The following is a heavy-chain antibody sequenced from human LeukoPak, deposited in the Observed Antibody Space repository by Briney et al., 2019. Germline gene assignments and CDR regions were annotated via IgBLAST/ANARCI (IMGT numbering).Heavy chain of an antibody. V-gene: IGHV1-46*01. CDR1: GYTFTSYY. CDR3: ARDHLYCSGELYLDY. Sequence: ASVKVSCKASGYTFTSYYMHWVRQAPGQGLEWMGIINPRGGSTSYAQKFQGRVTVTRDTSTSTVYMELSSLRSEDTAVYYCARDHLYCSGELYLDYWGQGTLVTVSS. J-gene: IGHJ4*02. D-gene: IGHD6-19*01. CDR2: INPRGGST.